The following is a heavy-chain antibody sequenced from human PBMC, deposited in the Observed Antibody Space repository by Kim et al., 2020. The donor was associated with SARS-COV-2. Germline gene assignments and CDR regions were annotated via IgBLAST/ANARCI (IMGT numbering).Heavy chain of an antibody. CDR2: IFYSESI. V-gene: IGHV4-39*01. J-gene: IGHJ5*02. Sequence: SETLSLTCTVSGGSITSNHFYWAWIRQPPGKGLEWIGSIFYSESIYYNPSLRSRVTISVDTSENQFSLNVRSVTAADTAVYYCSRHPAFGQDDEAWDRFYRFDPWGQGTLVSVSS. CDR3: SRHPAFGQDDEAWDRFYRFDP. CDR1: GGSITSNHFY. D-gene: IGHD1-26*01.